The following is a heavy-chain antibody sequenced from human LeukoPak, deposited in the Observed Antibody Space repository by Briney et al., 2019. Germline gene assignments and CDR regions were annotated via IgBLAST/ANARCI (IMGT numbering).Heavy chain of an antibody. CDR2: IYTSGST. V-gene: IGHV4-4*07. D-gene: IGHD6-13*01. CDR1: GGSISSYY. J-gene: IGHJ6*03. Sequence: SETLSLTCTVSGGSISSYYWSWIRQPAGKGLEWIGRIYTSGSTNYNPSLKSRVTISIDTSKNQFSLKLSSVTAADTAVYYCARHGSSWPHYYMDVWGKGATVTVSS. CDR3: ARHGSSWPHYYMDV.